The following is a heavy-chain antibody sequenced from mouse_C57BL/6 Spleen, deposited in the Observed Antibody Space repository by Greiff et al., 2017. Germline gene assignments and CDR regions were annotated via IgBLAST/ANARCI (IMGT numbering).Heavy chain of an antibody. D-gene: IGHD1-1*01. J-gene: IGHJ2*01. CDR1: GYAFSSSW. CDR2: IYPGDGDT. CDR3: ARDWLTTVVALDY. V-gene: IGHV1-82*01. Sequence: QVQLQQSGPELVKPGASVKISCKASGYAFSSSWMNWVKQRPGKGLEWIGRIYPGDGDTNYTGKLKGKAPLTADKSSSTAYMQLSSLTSEDSAVYFCARDWLTTVVALDYWGQGTTLTVSS.